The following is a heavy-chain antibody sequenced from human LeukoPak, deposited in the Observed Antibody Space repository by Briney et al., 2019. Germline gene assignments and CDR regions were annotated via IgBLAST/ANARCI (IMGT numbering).Heavy chain of an antibody. CDR3: ANPKLSGPTDY. D-gene: IGHD1-26*01. V-gene: IGHV3-23*01. CDR2: ISGSGGST. CDR1: GFTFSSYA. Sequence: GGSLRLSCAASGFTFSSYAMSWVRQAPGKGLEWVSAISGSGGSTYYADSVNGWFTNSRDNSKNTLYLQMNSLKAEDTAVYYCANPKLSGPTDYWGQGTLVTVSS. J-gene: IGHJ4*02.